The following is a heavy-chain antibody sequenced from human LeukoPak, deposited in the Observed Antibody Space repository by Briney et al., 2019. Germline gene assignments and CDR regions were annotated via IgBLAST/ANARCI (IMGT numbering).Heavy chain of an antibody. CDR3: ARAIAVETPRDY. V-gene: IGHV1-2*06. D-gene: IGHD6-19*01. Sequence: MGPINPNTGGTNYAQKFQGRVTMTRDTSISTAYMELSRLRSDDTAVYYCARAIAVETPRDYWGQGTLVTVSS. CDR2: INPNTGGT. J-gene: IGHJ4*02.